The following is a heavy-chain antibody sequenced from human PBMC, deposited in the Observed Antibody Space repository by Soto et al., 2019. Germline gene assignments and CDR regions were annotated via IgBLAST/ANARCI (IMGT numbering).Heavy chain of an antibody. V-gene: IGHV3-21*01. CDR3: ARDTGGAKTNWFDH. CDR1: GFTFSSYS. J-gene: IGHJ5*02. Sequence: PGGSLRLSCAGSGFTFSSYSMNWVRQAPGKGLEWVASIRTTRNYIYFADSVKGRFTISRDNAKNSLYLQMNSLRVEDTAVYYCARDTGGAKTNWFDHWGQGTLVTVSS. CDR2: IRTTRNYI. D-gene: IGHD2-15*01.